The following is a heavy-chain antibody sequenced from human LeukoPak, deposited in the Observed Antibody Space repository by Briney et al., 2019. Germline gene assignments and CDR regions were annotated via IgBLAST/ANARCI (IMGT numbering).Heavy chain of an antibody. CDR2: ISSSGSTI. Sequence: GGSPRLSCAASGFTFSSYEMNWVRQAPGKGLEWVSYISSSGSTIYYADSVKGRFTISRDNTKNSVYLQMNSLRVEDTAVYYCARDSSGYGYEEWRWGQGILVTVSS. J-gene: IGHJ4*02. D-gene: IGHD5-12*01. V-gene: IGHV3-48*03. CDR3: ARDSSGYGYEEWR. CDR1: GFTFSSYE.